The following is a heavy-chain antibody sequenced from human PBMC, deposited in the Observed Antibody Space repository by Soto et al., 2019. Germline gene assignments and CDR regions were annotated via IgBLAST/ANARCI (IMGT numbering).Heavy chain of an antibody. D-gene: IGHD4-17*01. CDR1: GFTFDDYA. Sequence: EVQLVESGGGLVQPGRSLRLSCAASGFTFDDYAMHWVRQAPGKGLEWVSGISWKSGSIGYADSVKCRFTISRDNAKNSLYLQMSSLRTEDTALYFCAKAGAPVTTSNYYFAMDVWGQGTTVTVSS. CDR2: ISWKSGSI. V-gene: IGHV3-9*01. CDR3: AKAGAPVTTSNYYFAMDV. J-gene: IGHJ6*02.